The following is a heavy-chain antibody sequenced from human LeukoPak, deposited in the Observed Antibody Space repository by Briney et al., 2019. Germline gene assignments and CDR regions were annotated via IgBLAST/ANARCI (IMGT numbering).Heavy chain of an antibody. CDR1: GFTLSSYW. V-gene: IGHV3-7*01. D-gene: IGHD1-26*01. CDR3: ARAVSGSYPTE. J-gene: IGHJ4*02. Sequence: PGGSLRFSCAASGFTLSSYWMSWVRKAQGKGREGVANIKQDGSEKYYVDSVKGRFTISRDNAKNSLYLQMNSLRAEDTAVYYCARAVSGSYPTEWGQGTLVTVSS. CDR2: IKQDGSEK.